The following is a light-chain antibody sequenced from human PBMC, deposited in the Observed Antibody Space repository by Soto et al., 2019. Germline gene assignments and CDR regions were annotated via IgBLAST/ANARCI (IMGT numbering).Light chain of an antibody. Sequence: QSVLTQPPSVSGAPGQRVTISCTGASSNIGAGFAVHWYQQLPGTAPKLLIYGNTNRPSGVPDRFSGSKSGTSASLAITGLQAEDEAHYFCQSFDTSLTVWMFGGGTKLTVL. CDR1: SSNIGAGFA. CDR3: QSFDTSLTVWM. V-gene: IGLV1-40*01. J-gene: IGLJ3*02. CDR2: GNT.